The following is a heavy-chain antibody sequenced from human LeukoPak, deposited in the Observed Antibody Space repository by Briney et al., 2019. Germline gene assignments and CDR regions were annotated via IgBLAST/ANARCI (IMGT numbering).Heavy chain of an antibody. V-gene: IGHV1-46*01. J-gene: IGHJ4*02. Sequence: ASVKVSCKASGYTFTSYYTHWVRQAPGQGLEWMGIINPSGGSTSYAQKFQGRVTTTRDTSTSTVYMELSSLRSEDTAVYYCARELIAAAGMDYWGQGTLVTVSS. CDR1: GYTFTSYY. CDR2: INPSGGST. CDR3: ARELIAAAGMDY. D-gene: IGHD6-13*01.